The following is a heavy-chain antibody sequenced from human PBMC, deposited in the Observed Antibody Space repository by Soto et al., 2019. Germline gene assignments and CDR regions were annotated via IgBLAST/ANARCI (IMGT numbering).Heavy chain of an antibody. CDR1: GFTFSDYW. Sequence: GGSLRLSCVASGFTFSDYWMSWVRQAPGKGLEWVANINRDGSEEYYVDSLKGRFAISRDNAKNSLFLQMDSLSAEDTAVYHCASLLRGYCSDGRCPGAFDIWGQGTMVTVSS. D-gene: IGHD2-15*01. CDR3: ASLLRGYCSDGRCPGAFDI. CDR2: INRDGSEE. V-gene: IGHV3-7*01. J-gene: IGHJ3*02.